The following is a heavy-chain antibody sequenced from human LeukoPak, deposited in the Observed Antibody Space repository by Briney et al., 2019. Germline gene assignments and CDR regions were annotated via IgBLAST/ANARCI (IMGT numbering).Heavy chain of an antibody. CDR2: IYYSGST. CDR3: ARRTAAGNYFDY. J-gene: IGHJ4*02. V-gene: IGHV4-59*08. CDR1: GGSISSYY. Sequence: PSETPSLTCTVSGGSISSYYWSWIRQPPGKGLEWIGYIYYSGSTNYNPSLKSRVTIPVDTSKNQFSLKLSSVTAADTAVYYCARRTAAGNYFDYWGQGTLVTVSS. D-gene: IGHD6-13*01.